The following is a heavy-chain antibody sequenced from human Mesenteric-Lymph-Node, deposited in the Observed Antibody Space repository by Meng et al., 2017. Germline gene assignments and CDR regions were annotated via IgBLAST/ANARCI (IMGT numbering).Heavy chain of an antibody. CDR1: GFTFSNYA. V-gene: IGHV3-23*01. CDR3: AKGGRSIGYYFDC. Sequence: GESLKISCAASGFTFSNYAMTWVRQAPGKGLEWVSIISAGGGSTDYADSVKGRFTISRDNSKNTLYLQMNSLRAEDTAVYYCAKGGRSIGYYFDCWGQGTLVTVSS. CDR2: ISAGGGST. D-gene: IGHD3-22*01. J-gene: IGHJ4*02.